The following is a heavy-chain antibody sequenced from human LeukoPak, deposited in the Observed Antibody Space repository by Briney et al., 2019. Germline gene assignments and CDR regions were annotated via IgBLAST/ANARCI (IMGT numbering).Heavy chain of an antibody. D-gene: IGHD3-10*01. Sequence: PGGSLRLSCAASGFTFSTYGMHWVRQAPGKGLEWVAVISSDGSDKYYTDSVKGRFTISRDNPKSTLYLQLNSLRVEDTAVYYCAKDRHFYGAGTYYNLDYWGQGTLVTVSS. J-gene: IGHJ4*02. CDR3: AKDRHFYGAGTYYNLDY. CDR1: GFTFSTYG. V-gene: IGHV3-30*18. CDR2: ISSDGSDK.